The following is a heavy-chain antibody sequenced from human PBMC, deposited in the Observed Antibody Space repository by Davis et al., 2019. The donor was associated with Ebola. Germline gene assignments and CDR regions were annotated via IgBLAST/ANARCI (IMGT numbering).Heavy chain of an antibody. CDR2: INSDGSST. J-gene: IGHJ4*02. CDR1: GFTFSSYW. V-gene: IGHV3-74*01. Sequence: GESLKISCAASGFTFSSYWMHWVRQAPGKGLVWVSRINSDGSSTSYAHSVKGRFTISRDNAKNTLYLQMNSLRAEDTAVYYCARGYSYGFDYWGQGTLVTVSS. CDR3: ARGYSYGFDY. D-gene: IGHD5-18*01.